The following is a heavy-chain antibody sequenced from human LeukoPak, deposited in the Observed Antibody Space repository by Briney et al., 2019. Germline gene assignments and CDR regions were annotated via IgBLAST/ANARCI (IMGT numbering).Heavy chain of an antibody. Sequence: GASVKVSCKASGYTFSGYYLHWVRQAPGQGLEWMGHIDPNSGGTKYAQKFQGRVTMTRDTSTTSAYMELSSLIFDDTAVYYCARDLGYGYVSVWHKYFDYWGHGTLVTVSS. D-gene: IGHD5-18*01. J-gene: IGHJ4*01. CDR1: GYTFSGYY. V-gene: IGHV1-2*06. CDR2: IDPNSGGT. CDR3: ARDLGYGYVSVWHKYFDY.